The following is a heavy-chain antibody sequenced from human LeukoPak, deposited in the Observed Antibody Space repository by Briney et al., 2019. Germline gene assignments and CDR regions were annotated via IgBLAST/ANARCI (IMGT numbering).Heavy chain of an antibody. Sequence: GASVKVSCKASGYTFTGYYMHWVRQAPGQGLEWMGWINPNSGGTNYAQKFQGRVTMTRDTSISTAYIELSRLRSDDTAVYYCARDYTIAAAGTPSYWGQGTLVTVSS. CDR3: ARDYTIAAAGTPSY. D-gene: IGHD6-13*01. CDR1: GYTFTGYY. V-gene: IGHV1-2*02. J-gene: IGHJ4*02. CDR2: INPNSGGT.